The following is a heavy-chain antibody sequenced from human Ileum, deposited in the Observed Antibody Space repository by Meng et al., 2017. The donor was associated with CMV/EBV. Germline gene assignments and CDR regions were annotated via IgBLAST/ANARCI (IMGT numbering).Heavy chain of an antibody. J-gene: IGHJ4*02. CDR3: ARDRDGNYQYFDY. CDR2: IDSDGINT. V-gene: IGHV3-74*01. D-gene: IGHD1-7*01. CDR1: GFTFSSYW. Sequence: GESLKISCAASGFTFSSYWMDWVRQAPGKGLVWVSRIDSDGINTDYADSEKGRFTISRDNAKNTLYLQMNSLRAEDTAVYYCARDRDGNYQYFDYWGQGTLVTVSS.